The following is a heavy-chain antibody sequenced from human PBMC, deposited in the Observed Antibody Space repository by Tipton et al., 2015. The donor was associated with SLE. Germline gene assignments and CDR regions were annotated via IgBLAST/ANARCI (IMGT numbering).Heavy chain of an antibody. CDR2: ISDNGSNK. V-gene: IGHV3-30-3*01. Sequence: SLRLSCAASGFTFSRYAMHWVRQTPGKGLEWVALISDNGSNKYYADSVKGRFTISKDNPKDSLYLQMNNLGAEDTAVYYCARDRKPSDYRGLGVWGQGTTVTVSS. CDR1: GFTFSRYA. CDR3: ARDRKPSDYRGLGV. J-gene: IGHJ6*02.